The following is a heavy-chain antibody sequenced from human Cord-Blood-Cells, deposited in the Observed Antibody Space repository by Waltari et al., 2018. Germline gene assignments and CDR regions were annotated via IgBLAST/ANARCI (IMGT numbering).Heavy chain of an antibody. CDR2: ISTGGST. D-gene: IGHD3-22*01. V-gene: IGHV4-4*07. Sequence: QVQLQESGPGLVKPSETLSLTCTVSGGSISSYYWSWIRQPAGKGLEWIGRISTGGSTNYHPSVKSRVTMSVDTSQNQFSLKLSSVTAADTAVYYWARGGYYYDSSGYYFDYWGQGTLVTVSS. CDR3: ARGGYYYDSSGYYFDY. CDR1: GGSISSYY. J-gene: IGHJ4*02.